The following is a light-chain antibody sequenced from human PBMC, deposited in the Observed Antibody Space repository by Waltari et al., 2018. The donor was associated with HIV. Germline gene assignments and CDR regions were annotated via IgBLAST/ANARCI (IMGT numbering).Light chain of an antibody. Sequence: SFVLTQPPSVSVAPGQTAPITCGGNTIGRSSVHWYQQKPGQAPVLVIYYNDDRPSGIPERFYGSKSGNTATLTITRVEVGDEADYYCQVWDSDSDHYVFGTGTEVTVL. J-gene: IGLJ1*01. CDR3: QVWDSDSDHYV. CDR2: YND. V-gene: IGLV3-21*02. CDR1: TIGRSS.